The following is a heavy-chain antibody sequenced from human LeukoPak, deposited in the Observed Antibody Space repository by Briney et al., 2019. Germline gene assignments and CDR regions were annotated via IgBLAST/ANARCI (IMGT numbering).Heavy chain of an antibody. J-gene: IGHJ6*02. CDR3: ARDDYGSGSYPFYYGMDV. V-gene: IGHV3-33*01. D-gene: IGHD3-10*01. Sequence: GRSLRLSCAASGFTFSAYGVHWVRQAPGKGLEWVAVVWYDGSNKYYADSVKGRFTISKDNSKNTLYLQMNSLRAEDTAVYYCARDDYGSGSYPFYYGMDVWGQGTTVTVSS. CDR1: GFTFSAYG. CDR2: VWYDGSNK.